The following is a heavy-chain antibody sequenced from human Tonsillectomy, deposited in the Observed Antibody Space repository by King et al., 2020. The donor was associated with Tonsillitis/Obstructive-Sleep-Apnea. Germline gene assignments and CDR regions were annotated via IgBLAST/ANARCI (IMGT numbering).Heavy chain of an antibody. CDR2: IYSGGGL. CDR3: ATRPHGDYPVFDY. CDR1: GFTVSGKY. J-gene: IGHJ4*02. D-gene: IGHD4-17*01. Sequence: VQLVESGGGLVQPGGSLRLSCAASGFTVSGKYMSWVRQPPWKGLEWVSLIYSGGGLSYTDSVKDRFTISRDISKNTLYLQMNGLSAEDTAVYYCATRPHGDYPVFDYWGQGTLVTVSS. V-gene: IGHV3-66*01.